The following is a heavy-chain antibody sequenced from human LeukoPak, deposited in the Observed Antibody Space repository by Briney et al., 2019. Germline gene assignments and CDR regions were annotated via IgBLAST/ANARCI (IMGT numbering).Heavy chain of an antibody. CDR2: INPNSGGT. V-gene: IGHV1-2*02. Sequence: ASVKVSCKASGYTFTGYYMHWVRQAPGQGLEWMGWINPNSGGTNYAQKFQGGVTMTRDTSISTAYMELSRLRSDDTAVYYCARGVLWSSRQLFDYWGQGTLVTVSS. CDR1: GYTFTGYY. D-gene: IGHD3-10*01. J-gene: IGHJ4*02. CDR3: ARGVLWSSRQLFDY.